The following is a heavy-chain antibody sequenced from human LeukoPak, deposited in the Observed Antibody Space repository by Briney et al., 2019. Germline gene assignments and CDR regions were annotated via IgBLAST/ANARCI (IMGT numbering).Heavy chain of an antibody. Sequence: ASVKVSCKASGGTFSSYAISWVRQAPGQGLEWMGWINPNSGGTNYAQKFQGRVTMTRYTSISTAYMELSRLRSDDTAVYYCAIAAAEADVDYWGQGTLVTVSS. CDR1: GGTFSSYA. V-gene: IGHV1-2*02. J-gene: IGHJ4*02. CDR2: INPNSGGT. CDR3: AIAAAEADVDY. D-gene: IGHD6-13*01.